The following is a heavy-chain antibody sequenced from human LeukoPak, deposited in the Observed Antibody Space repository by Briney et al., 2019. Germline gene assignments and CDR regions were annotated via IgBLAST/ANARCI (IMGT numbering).Heavy chain of an antibody. CDR3: ARGGTTLTTRGKFDY. J-gene: IGHJ4*02. D-gene: IGHD4-11*01. V-gene: IGHV4-59*01. Sequence: PSETLSLTCTVSGGSIRSYYWSWIRQPPGKGLEWIGYIYDSGSTNYNPSLKSRVTISLDTSKNQFSLKLNSVTAADTAVYYCARGGTTLTTRGKFDYWGQGTLVTVSS. CDR1: GGSIRSYY. CDR2: IYDSGST.